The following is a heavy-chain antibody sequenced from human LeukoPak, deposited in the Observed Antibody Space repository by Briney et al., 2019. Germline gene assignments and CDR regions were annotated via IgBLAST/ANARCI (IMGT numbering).Heavy chain of an antibody. D-gene: IGHD5-12*01. J-gene: IGHJ4*02. CDR1: GGSFSGYY. Sequence: SETLSLTCAVYGGSFSGYYWSWIRQPPGKGLEWIGEINHSGSTNYNPSLKSRVTISVDTSKNQFSLKLSSVTAADTAVYYCARRDIVATYYFDYWGQGALVTVSS. CDR3: ARRDIVATYYFDY. CDR2: INHSGST. V-gene: IGHV4-34*01.